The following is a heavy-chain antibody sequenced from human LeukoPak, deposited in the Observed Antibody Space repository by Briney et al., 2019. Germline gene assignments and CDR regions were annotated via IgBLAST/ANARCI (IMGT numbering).Heavy chain of an antibody. D-gene: IGHD3-22*01. CDR2: ISAYNGNT. CDR3: ARSRALYDSSGYLDY. Sequence: DSVKVSCKASGYTFTSYGISWVRQAPGQGLEWMGWISAYNGNTNYAQKLQGRVTMTTDTSTSTAYMELRSLRSDDTAVYYCARSRALYDSSGYLDYWGQGTLVTVSS. CDR1: GYTFTSYG. V-gene: IGHV1-18*01. J-gene: IGHJ4*02.